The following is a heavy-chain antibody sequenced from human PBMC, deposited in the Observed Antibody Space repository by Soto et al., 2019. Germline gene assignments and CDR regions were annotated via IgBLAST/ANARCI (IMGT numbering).Heavy chain of an antibody. CDR3: TRGLLTDFFDY. CDR1: GFTFSSYA. Sequence: PGGSLRLSCAASGFTFSSYAMHWVRQAPGKGLEWVAVISYDGSNKYYADSVKGRFTISRDNSKNTLYLQMNSLRAEDTAVYYCTRGLLTDFFDYWGQGALVTV. CDR2: ISYDGSNK. J-gene: IGHJ4*02. V-gene: IGHV3-30-3*01.